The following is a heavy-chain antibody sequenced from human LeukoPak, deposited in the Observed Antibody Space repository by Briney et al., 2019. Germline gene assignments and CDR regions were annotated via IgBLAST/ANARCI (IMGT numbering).Heavy chain of an antibody. CDR3: ARDSYSSNWFDP. J-gene: IGHJ5*02. Sequence: SETLSLTCAVYGGSFSGYYWSWIRQPPGKGLEWIGEINHSGSTNYNPSLKSRVTISVDTSKNQFSLKLSSVTAADTAVYYCARDSYSSNWFDPWGQGTLVTVSS. V-gene: IGHV4-34*01. CDR2: INHSGST. D-gene: IGHD6-13*01. CDR1: GGSFSGYY.